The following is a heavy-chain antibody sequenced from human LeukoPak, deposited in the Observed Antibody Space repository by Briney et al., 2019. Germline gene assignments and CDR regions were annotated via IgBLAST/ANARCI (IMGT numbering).Heavy chain of an antibody. D-gene: IGHD1-26*01. CDR2: ISGSGGST. CDR3: AREVGGSYVEY. V-gene: IGHV3-23*01. J-gene: IGHJ4*02. Sequence: PGGSLRLSCAASGFTFTSYAMSWVRQAPGKGLEWVSAISGSGGSTYYGGSVKGRFTISRDNAKKSLYLQMNSLRDEDTAVYYCAREVGGSYVEYWGQGTLVTVSS. CDR1: GFTFTSYA.